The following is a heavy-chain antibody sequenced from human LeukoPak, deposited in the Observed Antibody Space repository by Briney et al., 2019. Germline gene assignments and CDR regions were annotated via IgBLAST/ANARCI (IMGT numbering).Heavy chain of an antibody. J-gene: IGHJ6*03. D-gene: IGHD2-8*01. V-gene: IGHV3-23*01. CDR3: AKARRVLCIDV. CDR1: GFTFSSYA. Sequence: GGSLRLSCAAFGFTFSSYAMSWIRQAPGKGLEWVSAISGSGGSTYYADSVKGRFTISRDNSKNTLYLQMNSPRDEDTAVYYCAKARRVLCIDVWGKGTTVTVSS. CDR2: ISGSGGST.